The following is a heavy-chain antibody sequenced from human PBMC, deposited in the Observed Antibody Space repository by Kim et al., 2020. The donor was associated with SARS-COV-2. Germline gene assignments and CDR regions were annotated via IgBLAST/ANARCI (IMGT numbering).Heavy chain of an antibody. CDR3: ARHCSSADDCYGMGV. V-gene: IGHV3-21*01. CDR2: ISGGSTYI. CDR1: GFTFSSYS. Sequence: GGSLRLSCAATGFTFSSYSMNWVRQAPGKGLEWVSSISGGSTYIYYVDSVKGRFTISRDNAKNSLYLQMSSLRAEDTAVYYCARHCSSADDCYGMGVWGQGTTVTVSS. J-gene: IGHJ6*02. D-gene: IGHD2-2*01.